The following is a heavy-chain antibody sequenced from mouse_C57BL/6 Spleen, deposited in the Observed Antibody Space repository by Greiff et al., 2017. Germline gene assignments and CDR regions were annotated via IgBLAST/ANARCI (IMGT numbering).Heavy chain of an antibody. CDR3: ARKVYYGSSPYYYAMDY. Sequence: VQLQQSGAELVKPGASVKLSCTASGFNIKDYYMHWVQQRPEQGLEWIGRIDPEDGETKSTPKFQGKGTITADTSSNTAYLQLSNLTSEDTAVYYWARKVYYGSSPYYYAMDYWGQGTSVTVSS. D-gene: IGHD1-1*01. V-gene: IGHV14-2*01. CDR2: IDPEDGET. CDR1: GFNIKDYY. J-gene: IGHJ4*01.